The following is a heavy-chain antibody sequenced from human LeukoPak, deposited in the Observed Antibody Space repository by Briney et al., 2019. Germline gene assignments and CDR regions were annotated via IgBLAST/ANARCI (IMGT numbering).Heavy chain of an antibody. CDR2: ISGSGGST. D-gene: IGHD3-22*01. Sequence: GGSLRLSCAASGFTFSIYAMSWVRQAPGKGLEWVSAISGSGGSTYYADSVKGRFTISRDNSKNKLYLQMNSLRAEDTAVYYCAKPYYYDSSGYYYYYYMDVWGKGTTVTVSS. CDR3: AKPYYYDSSGYYYYYYMDV. J-gene: IGHJ6*03. V-gene: IGHV3-23*01. CDR1: GFTFSIYA.